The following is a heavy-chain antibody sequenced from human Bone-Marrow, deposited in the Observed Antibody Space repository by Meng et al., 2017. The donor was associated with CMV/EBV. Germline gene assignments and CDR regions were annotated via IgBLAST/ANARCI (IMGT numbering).Heavy chain of an antibody. CDR1: QFTFNKHA. V-gene: IGHV3-23*01. D-gene: IGHD4-17*01. Sequence: GESLKISCAASQFTFNKHAMSWVRQAPGKGLEWVSSITGSGQTTYYADSVKGRFTISRDNSKNTLYLQMNSLRAEDTAVYYCARDLEIYGDSPRGFDYWGQGTLVTVSS. CDR2: ITGSGQTT. J-gene: IGHJ4*02. CDR3: ARDLEIYGDSPRGFDY.